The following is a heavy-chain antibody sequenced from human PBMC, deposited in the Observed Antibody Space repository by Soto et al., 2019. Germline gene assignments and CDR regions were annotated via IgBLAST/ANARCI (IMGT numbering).Heavy chain of an antibody. Sequence: SETLSLTCTLSGGSIRSGGYYWSWIRQHPGKGLEWIGYIYYSGSTYYNPSLKSRVTVSVVTSKNQFSLKLSSVTDADTAVYYCSRDYSDCDILTGYSEVVNWFGPWGQGTLVTVSS. J-gene: IGHJ5*02. D-gene: IGHD3-9*01. V-gene: IGHV4-31*03. CDR3: SRDYSDCDILTGYSEVVNWFGP. CDR2: IYYSGST. CDR1: GGSIRSGGYY.